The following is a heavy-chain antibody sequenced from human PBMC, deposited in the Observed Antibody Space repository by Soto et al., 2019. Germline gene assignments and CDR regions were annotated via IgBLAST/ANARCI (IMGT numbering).Heavy chain of an antibody. CDR2: ISESSSST. CDR1: GLTFSRDA. J-gene: IGHJ5*01. CDR3: AKKQNGFDS. Sequence: EVQLLESGGSLVQPGGSLRLSCAASGLTFSRDAMAWVRQAPGKGLEWLSSISESSSSTYYADSVKGRFTISKDNSKNMLYLQMNSLRAEDTAVYYCAKKQNGFDSWGQGTLVTVSS. V-gene: IGHV3-23*01.